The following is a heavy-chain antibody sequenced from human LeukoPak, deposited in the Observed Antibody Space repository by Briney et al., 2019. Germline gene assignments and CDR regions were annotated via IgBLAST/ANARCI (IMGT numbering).Heavy chain of an antibody. CDR3: ARDILGPSGY. CDR2: FYTRGST. D-gene: IGHD3/OR15-3a*01. J-gene: IGHJ4*02. V-gene: IGHV4-4*08. Sequence: PSETLSLTCAVYGASLNGHYWSWIRQPPGKGLEWIGRFYTRGSTNYNPSLKSRVTISVDTSKNQFSLKLSSVTAADTAVYYCARDILGPSGYWGQGTLVIVSS. CDR1: GASLNGHY.